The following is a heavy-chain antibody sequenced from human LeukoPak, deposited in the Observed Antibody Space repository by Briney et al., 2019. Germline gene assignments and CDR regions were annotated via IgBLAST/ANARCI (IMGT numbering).Heavy chain of an antibody. V-gene: IGHV3-30*18. CDR2: ILNDGSNK. J-gene: IGHJ4*02. CDR1: EFNLSSFG. D-gene: IGHD6-6*01. Sequence: GGSLRLSCAASEFNLSSFGMHWVRQAPGEGLEWLAVILNDGSNKYYADSVKGRFTISRDNSKNTLYLQMNSLRGEDTAVYYCAKDWARFDCWGQGTLVTVSS. CDR3: AKDWARFDC.